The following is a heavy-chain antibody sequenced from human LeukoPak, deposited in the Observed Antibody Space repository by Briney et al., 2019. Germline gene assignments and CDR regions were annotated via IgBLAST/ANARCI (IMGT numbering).Heavy chain of an antibody. CDR2: INPSGGST. CDR1: GYTFTSYY. J-gene: IGHJ4*02. Sequence: SVKVSCKASGYTFTSYYMHWVRQAPGQGLEWMGIINPSGGSTSYAQKFQGRVTMTRDTSTSTVYMELSSLRSEDTAVYYCAREGTGVYYYDSSGVFDYWGQGTLVTVSS. D-gene: IGHD3-22*01. CDR3: AREGTGVYYYDSSGVFDY. V-gene: IGHV1-46*01.